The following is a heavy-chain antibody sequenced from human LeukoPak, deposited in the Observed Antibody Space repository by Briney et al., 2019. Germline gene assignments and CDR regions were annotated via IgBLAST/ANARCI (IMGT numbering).Heavy chain of an antibody. CDR2: ISGSGGST. V-gene: IGHV3-23*01. J-gene: IGHJ4*02. D-gene: IGHD1-26*01. CDR1: RFTFSSYG. Sequence: GGSLRLSCAASRFTFSSYGMSWVRQAPGKGLEWVSAISGSGGSTYYADSVKGRFTISRDNSKNTLYLQMNSLRAEDTAVYYCAKGDTTWELPHDYWGQGTLVTVSS. CDR3: AKGDTTWELPHDY.